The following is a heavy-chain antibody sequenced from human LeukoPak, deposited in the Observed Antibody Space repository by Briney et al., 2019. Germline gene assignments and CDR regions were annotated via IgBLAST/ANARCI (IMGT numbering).Heavy chain of an antibody. CDR2: ISSSGSTI. V-gene: IGHV3-48*03. Sequence: GGSLRLSCAASGFTFSSYEMNWVRQAPGKGLEWVSYISSSGSTIYYADSVKGRFTISRDNAKNSLYLQMNSPRAEDTAVYYCAREITMIGAGIDYWGQGTLVTVSS. J-gene: IGHJ4*02. CDR3: AREITMIGAGIDY. CDR1: GFTFSSYE. D-gene: IGHD3-22*01.